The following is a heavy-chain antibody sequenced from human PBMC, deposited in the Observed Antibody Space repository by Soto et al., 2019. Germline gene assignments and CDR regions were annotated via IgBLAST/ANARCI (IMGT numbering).Heavy chain of an antibody. CDR1: GFIFRDYA. CDR2: ISGSGDSA. V-gene: IGHV3-23*01. CDR3: GKERRGSGWSVCDV. Sequence: VQLLESGGGLVQPGGSLRLSCAASGFIFRDYAMNWVRQAPGQGLEWVSDISGSGDSARYADSLKGRFTISRDNSRDTLYLHMNSLRVDDTAVYYCGKERRGSGWSVCDVWGQGDLVTVSS. D-gene: IGHD6-19*01. J-gene: IGHJ4*02.